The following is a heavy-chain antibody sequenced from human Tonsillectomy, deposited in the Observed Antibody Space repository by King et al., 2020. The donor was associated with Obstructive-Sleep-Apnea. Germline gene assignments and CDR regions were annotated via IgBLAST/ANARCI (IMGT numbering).Heavy chain of an antibody. J-gene: IGHJ6*02. Sequence: QLQESGPGLVKPSETLSLTCTVSGGSISSGGYYWSWIRQHPWKGLEWIGYIYYSGSTYYNPSLKSRVTISVDTSKNQFSLKLSSVTAADTAVYYCARCQGSDYYYGMDVWGQGTTVTVSS. D-gene: IGHD6-6*01. CDR2: IYYSGST. V-gene: IGHV4-31*03. CDR3: ARCQGSDYYYGMDV. CDR1: GGSISSGGYY.